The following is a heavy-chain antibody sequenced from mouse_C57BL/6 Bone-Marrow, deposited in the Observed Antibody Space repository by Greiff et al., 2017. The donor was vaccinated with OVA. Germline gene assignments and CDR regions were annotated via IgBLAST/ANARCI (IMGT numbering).Heavy chain of an antibody. V-gene: IGHV1-19*01. D-gene: IGHD1-1*01. J-gene: IGHJ2*01. CDR3: ARVDYYGSSYSY. Sequence: VQLQQSGPVLVKPGASVKMSCKASGYTFTDYYMNWVKQSHGKSLEWIGVINPYNGGTSYNQKFKGKATLTVDKSSSTAYMELNSLTSEDSAVYYCARVDYYGSSYSYWGQGTTLTVSS. CDR2: INPYNGGT. CDR1: GYTFTDYY.